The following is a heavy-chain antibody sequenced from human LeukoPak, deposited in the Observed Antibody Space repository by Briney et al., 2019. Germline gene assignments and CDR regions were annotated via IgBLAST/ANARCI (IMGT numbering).Heavy chain of an antibody. D-gene: IGHD3-10*01. V-gene: IGHV4-59*05. CDR2: MHYSGGT. J-gene: IGHJ4*02. CDR1: GFTFSSYA. Sequence: KTGGSLRLSCAASGFTFSSYAMSWIRQPPGKGLERIGSMHYSGGTRYNPSLNSRVTISVDTSQNQFSLKLSSVTAADTAVYYCATGPMMVRSLYWAQGTLVTVSA. CDR3: ATGPMMVRSLY.